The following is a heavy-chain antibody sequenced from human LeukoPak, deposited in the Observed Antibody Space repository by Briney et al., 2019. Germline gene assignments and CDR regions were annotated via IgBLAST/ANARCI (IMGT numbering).Heavy chain of an antibody. CDR3: AREIVVVPAAIN. V-gene: IGHV4-30-4*08. J-gene: IGHJ4*02. CDR2: IYYSGST. Sequence: SQTLSLTCTVSGGSISSGDYYWSWIRQPPGKGLEWIGYIYYSGSTYYNPSLKSRVTISVDTSKNQFSLKLSSVTAADTAVYYCAREIVVVPAAINWGQGTLATVFS. CDR1: GGSISSGDYY. D-gene: IGHD2-2*02.